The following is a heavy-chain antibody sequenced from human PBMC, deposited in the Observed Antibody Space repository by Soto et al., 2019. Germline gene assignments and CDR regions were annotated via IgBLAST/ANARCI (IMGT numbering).Heavy chain of an antibody. CDR2: IYYSGST. Sequence: QVQLQESGPGLVKPSQTLSLTCTVSCGSISSCDYYWSWIRQPPGKGLEWIGYIYYSGSTYYNPYLKSRVTISVHTSKNQFSLKLSSVTAADTAVYYCARARYYYGMDVWGQVNTVTVSS. V-gene: IGHV4-30-4*01. CDR3: ARARYYYGMDV. J-gene: IGHJ6*02. CDR1: CGSISSCDYY.